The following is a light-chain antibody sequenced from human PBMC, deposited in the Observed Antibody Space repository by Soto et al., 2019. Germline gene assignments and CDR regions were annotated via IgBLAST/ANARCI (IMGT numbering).Light chain of an antibody. CDR2: DVS. CDR3: CSYAGSQTWV. CDR1: SSDVGGYDS. J-gene: IGLJ3*02. Sequence: QSALTQPPSASGSPGQSVTISCTGASSDVGGYDSVSWYQQHPGKAPKLMIYDVSKRPSGVPDRFSGSRSGNTASLTISGLQAEDEADYYCCSYAGSQTWVFGGGTKLTVL. V-gene: IGLV2-11*01.